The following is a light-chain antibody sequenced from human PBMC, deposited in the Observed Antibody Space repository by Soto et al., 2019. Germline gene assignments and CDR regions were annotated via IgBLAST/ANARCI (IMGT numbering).Light chain of an antibody. V-gene: IGLV2-14*01. CDR1: SSDVGGYAY. Sequence: QSVLTQPASVSGSPGQSITISCTGTSSDVGGYAYVSWYQQYPGKAPKLVISEVSNRPSGVSHRFSGSRSGNTASLTISGLQAEDEADYYCSSYTSSTTRVFGGGTKLTVL. CDR2: EVS. J-gene: IGLJ3*02. CDR3: SSYTSSTTRV.